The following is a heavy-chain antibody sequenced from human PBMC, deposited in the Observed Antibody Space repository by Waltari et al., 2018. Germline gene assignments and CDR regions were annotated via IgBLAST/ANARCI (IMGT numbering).Heavy chain of an antibody. Sequence: EVQLVESGGAVVQPGGSLRLSCTASGFRFGDTMMHWIRQAPGKGLEWVSVIAVDGSSAYYADSVKCRFTISRDNSKNALYLQMNSLRTDDTALYYCAKHIYGVSTWGQGTMVTVSS. CDR2: IAVDGSSA. CDR1: GFRFGDTM. V-gene: IGHV3-43*01. CDR3: AKHIYGVST. D-gene: IGHD5-18*01. J-gene: IGHJ5*02.